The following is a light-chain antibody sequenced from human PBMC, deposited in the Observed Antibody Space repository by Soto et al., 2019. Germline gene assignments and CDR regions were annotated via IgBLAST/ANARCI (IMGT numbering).Light chain of an antibody. CDR2: AAS. CDR1: QSIDTY. J-gene: IGKJ4*01. Sequence: EIQMTQSPSYLSASVGDRVTIPCRASQSIDTYLNWYQQKPGKAPKLLIYAASSLQSGVPSRFSGSGSGTDFTLTISNLQPEDFATYFCQQSYSTPLTFGGGTKVDI. CDR3: QQSYSTPLT. V-gene: IGKV1-39*01.